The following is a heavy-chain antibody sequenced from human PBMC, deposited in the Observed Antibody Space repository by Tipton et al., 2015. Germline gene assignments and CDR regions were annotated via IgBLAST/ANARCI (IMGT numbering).Heavy chain of an antibody. CDR3: ARVFGLDEISGYYLNY. V-gene: IGHV4-31*03. J-gene: IGHJ4*02. CDR2: VYYTGYT. Sequence: TLSLTCTVSRGSVTDGGYYWSWVRQLPGTGLEWIGFVYYTGYTLYNPSLKGRVTISVDTSKNQFSLKLSSVTAADTAVYYCARVFGLDEISGYYLNYWGRGNLVTVSS. CDR1: RGSVTDGGYY. D-gene: IGHD3-22*01.